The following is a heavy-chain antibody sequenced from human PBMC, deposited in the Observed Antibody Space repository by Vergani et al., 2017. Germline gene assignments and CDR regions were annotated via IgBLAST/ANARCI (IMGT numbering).Heavy chain of an antibody. J-gene: IGHJ4*02. CDR1: GGTFSSYA. Sequence: QVQLVQSGAEVKKPGSSVKVSCKASGGTFSSYAISWVRQAPGQGLEWMGRIIPIFGTANYAQKFQGRVTITADESTSTASMELSSLRSEDTAVYYCAREGGYDILTGYPADFDYWGQGTLVTVSS. CDR2: IIPIFGTA. CDR3: AREGGYDILTGYPADFDY. V-gene: IGHV1-69*18. D-gene: IGHD3-9*01.